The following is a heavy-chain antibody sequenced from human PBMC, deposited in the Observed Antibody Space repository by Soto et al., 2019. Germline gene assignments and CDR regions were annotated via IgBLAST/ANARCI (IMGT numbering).Heavy chain of an antibody. CDR3: ARHAYDFWSGHPNPRYYYGMDV. CDR1: GYSFSSYW. J-gene: IGHJ6*02. CDR2: IYPGDSNT. D-gene: IGHD3-3*01. Sequence: PGESLKISCEGSGYSFSSYWIAWVRQMPGKGLEWMGVIYPGDSNTRYSPSLQGQVTISVDKSISTAYLQWSSLKATDTAMYYCARHAYDFWSGHPNPRYYYGMDVWGQGTTVTVSS. V-gene: IGHV5-51*01.